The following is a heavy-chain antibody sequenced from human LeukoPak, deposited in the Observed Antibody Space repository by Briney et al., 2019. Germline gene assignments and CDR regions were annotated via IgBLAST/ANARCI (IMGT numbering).Heavy chain of an antibody. V-gene: IGHV3-7*01. CDR3: ARNKWVGDYGDEDAFDI. CDR1: EFTFSNYW. CDR2: IKQDGGEK. J-gene: IGHJ3*02. D-gene: IGHD4-17*01. Sequence: GGSLRLSCAASEFTFSNYWMSWVRQAPGKGLEWVANIKQDGGEKYYVDSVKGRFTISRDNAKNSLYLQMNSLRAEDTAVYYCARNKWVGDYGDEDAFDIWGQGTMVTVSS.